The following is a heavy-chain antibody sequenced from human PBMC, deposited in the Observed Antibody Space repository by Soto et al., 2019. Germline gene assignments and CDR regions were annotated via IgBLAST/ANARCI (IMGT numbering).Heavy chain of an antibody. CDR1: GYTFTGYY. D-gene: IGHD6-13*01. CDR3: ARRDAALSHGP. CDR2: INPDRGDT. V-gene: IGHV1-2*02. Sequence: AASVKVSCKASGYTFTGYYVHWVRQAPGQGLAWMGWINPDRGDTAYAQNFQGRVTMTRDTSITTAYMELRRLTSDDTAVYYCARRDAALSHGPWGQATLVTVSS. J-gene: IGHJ5*02.